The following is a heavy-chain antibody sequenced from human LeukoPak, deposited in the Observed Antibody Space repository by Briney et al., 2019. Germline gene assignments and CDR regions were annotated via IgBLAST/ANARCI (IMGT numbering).Heavy chain of an antibody. CDR1: GGSFSGYY. D-gene: IGHD3-22*01. CDR2: ISHSGST. CDR3: ARENYYDSSGFDY. Sequence: PSETLSLTCAVYGGSFSGYYWSWIRQPPGKGLEWIGEISHSGSTNYNPSLKSRVTISVDTSKNQFSLKLSSVTAADTAVYYCARENYYDSSGFDYWGQGTLVTVSS. J-gene: IGHJ4*02. V-gene: IGHV4-34*01.